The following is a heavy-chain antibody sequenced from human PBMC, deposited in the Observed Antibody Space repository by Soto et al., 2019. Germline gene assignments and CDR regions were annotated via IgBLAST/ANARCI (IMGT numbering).Heavy chain of an antibody. D-gene: IGHD5-12*01. V-gene: IGHV1-69*01. CDR2: IIPLLGTA. CDR1: GGTFSNYA. Sequence: QVQLVQSGAEVKKPGSSVKVSCKASGGTFSNYAINWVRQAPGQGLEWMGGIIPLLGTANYAQKFQGRVTITADESTSTAYLDLSSLRSEDTAVYYCARPVEMATIFRSYLFYWGQGTLVTVSS. CDR3: ARPVEMATIFRSYLFY. J-gene: IGHJ4*02.